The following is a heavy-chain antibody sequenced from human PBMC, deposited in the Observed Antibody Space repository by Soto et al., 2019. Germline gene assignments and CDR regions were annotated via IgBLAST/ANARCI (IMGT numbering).Heavy chain of an antibody. CDR3: ARDRSSSWADGSYYYYGMDV. D-gene: IGHD6-13*01. Sequence: SETLSLTCTVSGGSISSGGYYWSWIRQHPGKGLEWIGYIYYSGSTYYSPSLKSRVTISVDTSKNQFSLKLSSVTAADTAVYYCARDRSSSWADGSYYYYGMDVWGQGTTVTVSS. CDR2: IYYSGST. CDR1: GGSISSGGYY. J-gene: IGHJ6*02. V-gene: IGHV4-31*03.